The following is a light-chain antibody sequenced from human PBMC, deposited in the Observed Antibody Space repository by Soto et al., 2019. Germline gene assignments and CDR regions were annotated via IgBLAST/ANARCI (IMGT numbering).Light chain of an antibody. J-gene: IGKJ5*01. Sequence: DIQLTQSPSSLSASVGDRVTITCRASQSMTRYLNWYQQKPGKAPKLLISITSTLQSGVPSRFSGSGSGTDFTLTISSLQPEDFATYYCQQSDSTPMTFGQGTRLEIK. CDR1: QSMTRY. V-gene: IGKV1-39*01. CDR3: QQSDSTPMT. CDR2: ITS.